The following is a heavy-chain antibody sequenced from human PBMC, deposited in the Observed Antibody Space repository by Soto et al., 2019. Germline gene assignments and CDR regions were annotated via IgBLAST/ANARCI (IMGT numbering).Heavy chain of an antibody. Sequence: EVQLVESGGGLVEPGTSLRLSCVVSGFTYEDFAMHWVRQAPGKGLEWVSGISWNSASTGYADSVTGRFTISRDNAKNSLYLQMRNLTGDDTAMYYCVKDFRRYTNGLDVWGPGTSVTVS. D-gene: IGHD5-18*01. CDR3: VKDFRRYTNGLDV. CDR1: GFTYEDFA. J-gene: IGHJ6*02. V-gene: IGHV3-9*01. CDR2: ISWNSAST.